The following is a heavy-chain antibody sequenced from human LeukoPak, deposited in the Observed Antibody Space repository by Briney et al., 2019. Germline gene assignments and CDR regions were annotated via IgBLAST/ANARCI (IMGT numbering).Heavy chain of an antibody. D-gene: IGHD1-26*01. V-gene: IGHV1-46*01. Sequence: GAAVKVSCKASGYTFTSYYMHWVRQAPGQGLEWMGIIFPSDANTRYTQNFQGRVTMTRDMSTSTVYMELSSLRYEDTAMYYCARVPKSGSSHDWGQGTLVTVSS. CDR3: ARVPKSGSSHD. CDR1: GYTFTSYY. J-gene: IGHJ4*02. CDR2: IFPSDANT.